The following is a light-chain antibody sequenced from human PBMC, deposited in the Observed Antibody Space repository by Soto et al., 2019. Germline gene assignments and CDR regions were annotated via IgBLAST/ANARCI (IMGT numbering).Light chain of an antibody. Sequence: EIVMTQSPATLSVPPGERATLSCRASQSVSSNLAWYQQKPGQAPRLLIYGASTRATGIPVRFSGSGSGTEFTLTISSLQSEDFAVYYCQQYNNWPRTFGQGTKVEIK. V-gene: IGKV3-15*01. CDR3: QQYNNWPRT. J-gene: IGKJ1*01. CDR1: QSVSSN. CDR2: GAS.